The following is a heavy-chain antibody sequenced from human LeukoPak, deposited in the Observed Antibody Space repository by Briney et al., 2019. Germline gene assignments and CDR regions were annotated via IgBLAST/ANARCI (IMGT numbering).Heavy chain of an antibody. D-gene: IGHD5-18*01. Sequence: GGSLRLSCAASGFTLRRYPMHWVRQAPGKGLEWVAVISFDGSNKYYADSVKGRFTISRDNSKNTLYLQMNSLRAEDTAVYYCARDPWRGDTAMVYPHYWGQGTLVTVSS. CDR3: ARDPWRGDTAMVYPHY. J-gene: IGHJ4*02. CDR1: GFTLRRYP. V-gene: IGHV3-30-3*01. CDR2: ISFDGSNK.